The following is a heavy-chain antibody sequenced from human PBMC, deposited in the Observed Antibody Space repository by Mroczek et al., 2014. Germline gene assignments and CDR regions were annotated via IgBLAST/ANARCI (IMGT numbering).Heavy chain of an antibody. CDR2: INPSGGST. Sequence: SGAEVKKPGASVKVSCKVSGYTFTSYYMHWVRQAPGQGLEWMGIINPSGGSTSYAQKFQGRVTMTRDTSTSTVYMELSSLRSEDTAVYYCATSGGYYYDSSGYWAFDIWGQGTMVTVSS. V-gene: IGHV1-46*03. D-gene: IGHD3-22*01. CDR3: ATSGGYYYDSSGYWAFDI. J-gene: IGHJ3*02. CDR1: GYTFTSYY.